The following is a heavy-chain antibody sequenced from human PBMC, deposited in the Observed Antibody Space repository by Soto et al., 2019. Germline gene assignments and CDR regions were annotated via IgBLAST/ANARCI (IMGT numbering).Heavy chain of an antibody. J-gene: IGHJ3*01. CDR2: FSGYNGNT. D-gene: IGHD5-12*01. CDR1: GYMFSAYG. V-gene: IGHV1-18*01. CDR3: ARERRYCGYGGDFDV. Sequence: QVQLVQSGAEVKKPGASVKVSCKASGYMFSAYGISWVRQAPGQGLECMGWFSGYNGNTNNAQTFQGRVTMTTDTSTITVYMELRSLRADDTALYYCARERRYCGYGGDFDVWGQGKKVTVSS.